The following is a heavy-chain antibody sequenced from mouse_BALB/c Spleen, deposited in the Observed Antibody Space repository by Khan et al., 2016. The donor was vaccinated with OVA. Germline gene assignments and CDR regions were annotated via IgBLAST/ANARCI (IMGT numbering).Heavy chain of an antibody. CDR3: AIDDYYVYDPFPY. Sequence: DVQLQESGPGLVKPSQSLSLTCTVTGYSITSEYAWNCIRQFPGNKLEWTGYINYSGTTRFNPSLKSRTSINRDTSKNPFFLQLNSVTTEDRDTYYFAIDDYYVYDPFPYWSQGTLVTVSA. CDR1: GYSITSEYA. CDR2: INYSGTT. D-gene: IGHD2-2*01. J-gene: IGHJ3*01. V-gene: IGHV3-2*02.